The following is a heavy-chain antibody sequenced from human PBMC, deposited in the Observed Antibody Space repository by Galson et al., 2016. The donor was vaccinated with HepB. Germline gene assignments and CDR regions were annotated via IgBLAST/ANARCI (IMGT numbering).Heavy chain of an antibody. CDR1: GFTFSNYA. CDR2: ISYDGSNK. Sequence: SLRLSCAASGFTFSNYAIHWVRQAPGKGLEWVAFISYDGSNKYYGDSVKGRFTISRDSSKNTLYLQLNTLRAEDTAVYYCAKTTYYDFFGPFDPWGQGTLVTVSS. V-gene: IGHV3-30*18. J-gene: IGHJ5*02. D-gene: IGHD3-3*01. CDR3: AKTTYYDFFGPFDP.